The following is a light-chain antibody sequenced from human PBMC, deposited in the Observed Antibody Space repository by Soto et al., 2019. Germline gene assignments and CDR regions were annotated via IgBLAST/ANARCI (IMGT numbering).Light chain of an antibody. V-gene: IGLV2-14*01. J-gene: IGLJ1*01. Sequence: QSALAQPASVSASPRQSITISCTGASSDVGSYTYVSWYQQHPGKAPKLMIYEVNNRPSGVSNRFSGSKSGNTASLTISGLQAEDEADYYCSSYTSSSTLYVFGTGTKVTVL. CDR2: EVN. CDR3: SSYTSSSTLYV. CDR1: SSDVGSYTY.